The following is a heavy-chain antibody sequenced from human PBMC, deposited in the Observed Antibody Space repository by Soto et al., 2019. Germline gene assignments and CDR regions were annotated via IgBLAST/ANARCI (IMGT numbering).Heavy chain of an antibody. D-gene: IGHD6-19*01. Sequence: SLRLSCAASGFTFSSYAMHWVRQAPGEGLEWMGIIHPGNSDTKYSPSFQGQVTISADKSISTAYLQWSSLKASDTAMYYCARHRAVAGMPDYYYDMDVRGQGTTVTVSS. V-gene: IGHV5-51*01. CDR1: GFTFSSYA. J-gene: IGHJ6*02. CDR2: IHPGNSDT. CDR3: ARHRAVAGMPDYYYDMDV.